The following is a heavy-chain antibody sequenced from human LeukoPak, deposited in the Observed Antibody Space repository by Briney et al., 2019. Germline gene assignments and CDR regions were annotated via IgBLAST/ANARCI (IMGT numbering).Heavy chain of an antibody. Sequence: GGSLRLSCAASGFTFNDYYMSWIRQAPGKGLEWLSYINIGGTNTHYADSVKGRFAVSRDNAKKSLYLLMHDLRAEDTAVYYCAGDGSGSGDFWGQGTLVTVSS. CDR3: AGDGSGSGDF. V-gene: IGHV3-11*06. CDR2: INIGGTNT. D-gene: IGHD2-15*01. J-gene: IGHJ4*02. CDR1: GFTFNDYY.